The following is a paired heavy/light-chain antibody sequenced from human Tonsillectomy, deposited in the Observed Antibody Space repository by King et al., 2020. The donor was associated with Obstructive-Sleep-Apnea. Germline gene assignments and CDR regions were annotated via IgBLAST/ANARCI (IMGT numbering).Light chain of an antibody. CDR2: TAS. V-gene: IGKV1-39*01. CDR3: QQSYSTPLFT. Sequence: DIQMTQSPSSLSASVGDRVTITCRASQSISSYLNWYQQKPGKAPKLLIYTASSLQSGVPSRFSGSGSGTDFTLTISSLQPEDFATYYCQQSYSTPLFTFGPGTKVDIK. CDR1: QSISSY. J-gene: IGKJ3*01.
Heavy chain of an antibody. D-gene: IGHD1-26*01. CDR3: AKEKWELLLGRGGLDY. CDR2: ISSSGNST. V-gene: IGHV3-23*01. CDR1: GFTFSSYA. Sequence: EVQLLESGGGLVQPGGSLRLSCAASGFTFSSYAMSWVRQAPGKGLEWVSAISSSGNSTYYANSVKGRFTISRDNSKNTLYLQMNSLRAEDTALYYCAKEKWELLLGRGGLDYWGQGTLVTVSS. J-gene: IGHJ4*02.